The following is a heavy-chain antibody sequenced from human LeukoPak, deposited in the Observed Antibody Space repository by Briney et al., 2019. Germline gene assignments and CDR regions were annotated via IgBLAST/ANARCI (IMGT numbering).Heavy chain of an antibody. D-gene: IGHD6-19*01. CDR3: ARGSGWYFDP. Sequence: SVKVSCKASGGTFSSYAISWVRQAPGQGLEWMGRIIPIPGIANYAQKFQGRVTITADKSTSTAYMELSSLRSEDTAVYYCARGSGWYFDPWGQGTLVTVSS. V-gene: IGHV1-69*04. CDR1: GGTFSSYA. CDR2: IIPIPGIA. J-gene: IGHJ5*02.